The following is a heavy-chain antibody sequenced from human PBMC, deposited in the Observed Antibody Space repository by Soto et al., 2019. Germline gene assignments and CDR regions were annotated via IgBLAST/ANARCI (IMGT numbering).Heavy chain of an antibody. J-gene: IGHJ4*02. Sequence: QVQLVESGGGVVQPGRSLRLSCAASGFTFSSYAMHWVRQAPGKGLEWVAVISYDGSNKYYADSVKGRFTISRDNSKNTLYLQMNSLRAEDTAVYYCARDPLGEVPFDDWGQGTLVTVSS. CDR3: ARDPLGEVPFDD. CDR1: GFTFSSYA. D-gene: IGHD3-10*01. CDR2: ISYDGSNK. V-gene: IGHV3-30-3*01.